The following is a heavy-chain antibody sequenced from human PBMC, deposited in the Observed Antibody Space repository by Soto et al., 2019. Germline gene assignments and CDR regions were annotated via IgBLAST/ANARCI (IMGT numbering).Heavy chain of an antibody. J-gene: IGHJ5*02. Sequence: PSETLSLTCTVSGGSVSSNEHYWSWMRQPPGKGLEWIGYIYYSGSTYYTPSLKGRVTISVDTSKSQFSLKLASVTAADTGVYFCARASEYTLGWFDPWGQGTLVTVSS. V-gene: IGHV4-30-4*08. D-gene: IGHD6-6*01. CDR3: ARASEYTLGWFDP. CDR1: GGSVSSNEHY. CDR2: IYYSGST.